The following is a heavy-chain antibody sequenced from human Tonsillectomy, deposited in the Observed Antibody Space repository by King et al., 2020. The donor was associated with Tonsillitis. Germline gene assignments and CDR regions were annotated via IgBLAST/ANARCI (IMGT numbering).Heavy chain of an antibody. J-gene: IGHJ6*02. CDR1: GYTFTGYY. V-gene: IGHV1-2*02. CDR3: ARGGSSSSLNYYDGMDV. D-gene: IGHD6-13*01. Sequence: VQLVESGAEVKKPGASVKVSCKASGYTFTGYYMHGVRQAPGQGFEWMGWINPNSGGTNYAQKFQGRVTMTRDTSISTAYMELSRLRSDDTAVYYCARGGSSSSLNYYDGMDVWGQGTTVTVSS. CDR2: INPNSGGT.